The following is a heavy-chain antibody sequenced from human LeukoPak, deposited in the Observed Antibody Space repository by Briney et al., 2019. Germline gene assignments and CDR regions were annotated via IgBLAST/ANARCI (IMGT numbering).Heavy chain of an antibody. J-gene: IGHJ4*02. CDR2: ISYDGSHK. Sequence: GGSLRLSRAPSGFTFSTYGMHWVRQAPGKGLEWVAVISYDGSHKYYADSVKGRFTISRDNSKNTLYLQMNSLRAEDTAVYYCAKEPGETSLFVVDYWGQGTLVTVSS. CDR3: AKEPGETSLFVVDY. D-gene: IGHD3-10*01. CDR1: GFTFSTYG. V-gene: IGHV3-30*18.